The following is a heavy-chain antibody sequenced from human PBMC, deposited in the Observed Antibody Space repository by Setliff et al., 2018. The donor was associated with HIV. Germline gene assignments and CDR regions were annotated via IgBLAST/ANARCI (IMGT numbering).Heavy chain of an antibody. CDR3: ATKLYCTNGVCLDAFDI. V-gene: IGHV1-2*06. Sequence: ASVKVSCKASGYTFTGYYVHWVRQAPGQGLEWMGRIIPNSGGTNYAQKFQGRVTMTRDTSISTAYMELTRLRSDDTAVYYCATKLYCTNGVCLDAFDIWGKGTMVTVS. J-gene: IGHJ3*02. CDR2: IIPNSGGT. D-gene: IGHD2-8*01. CDR1: GYTFTGYY.